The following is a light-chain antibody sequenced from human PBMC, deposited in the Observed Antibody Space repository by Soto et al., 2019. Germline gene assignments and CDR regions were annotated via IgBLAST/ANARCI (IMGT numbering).Light chain of an antibody. J-gene: IGKJ1*01. Sequence: DIQMTQSPSTVSASVGDRVTITCRASQPVNPWLAWHQQKPGQVPKVLIYKTSDLDNGVSSRFSGSGSGTEFTLTISNLQPDDSATYYCQQYYSRETFGQGTKVEV. CDR3: QQYYSRET. CDR2: KTS. CDR1: QPVNPW. V-gene: IGKV1-5*03.